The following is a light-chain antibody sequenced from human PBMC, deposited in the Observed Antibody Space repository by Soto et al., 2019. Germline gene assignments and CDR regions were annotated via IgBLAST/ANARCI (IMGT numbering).Light chain of an antibody. V-gene: IGKV3-15*01. CDR1: QSVSSN. CDR2: GAS. CDR3: QQYKNWTQGGT. J-gene: IGKJ1*01. Sequence: EIVMTQSPATLSVSPGERATLSCRASQSVSSNLAWYQQKPGQAPRLLLYGASTRATGIPARFSGSGSGTEFNLTLSSLQSEDFAVSYCQQYKNWTQGGTFGQGTKVEIK.